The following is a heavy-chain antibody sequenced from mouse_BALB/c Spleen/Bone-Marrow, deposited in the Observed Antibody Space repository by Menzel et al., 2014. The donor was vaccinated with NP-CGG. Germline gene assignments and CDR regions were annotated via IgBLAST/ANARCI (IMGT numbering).Heavy chain of an antibody. CDR1: GFTFSTYG. CDR3: TRQRNWDHYTMDY. CDR2: ISSGGGYT. J-gene: IGHJ4*01. D-gene: IGHD4-1*01. Sequence: EVKLQESGGDLVKPGESLKLSCAASGFTFSTYGMSCVRQTPDKRLEWVATISSGGGYTYYPDSVKGRFTISRDNANNTLYLQMSSLKSEDTAMYYCTRQRNWDHYTMDYWGQGTSVTVSS. V-gene: IGHV5-6*01.